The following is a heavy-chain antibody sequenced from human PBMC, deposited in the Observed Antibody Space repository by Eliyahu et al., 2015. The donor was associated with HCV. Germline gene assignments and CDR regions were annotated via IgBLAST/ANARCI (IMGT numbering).Heavy chain of an antibody. J-gene: IGHJ4*02. Sequence: QVQLQGSGPGLVKPSQTLSLTCSVSGDSITSGPYYWSWLRQHPGKGLEWIGYIYYSGTTYYNPSLKSRVTMSLDRSKNQFSLKLNSVTAADTAVYYCARDDSGDYGLDYWGQGTLVTVSS. D-gene: IGHD4-17*01. CDR1: GDSITSGPYY. CDR3: ARDDSGDYGLDY. V-gene: IGHV4-31*03. CDR2: IYYSGTT.